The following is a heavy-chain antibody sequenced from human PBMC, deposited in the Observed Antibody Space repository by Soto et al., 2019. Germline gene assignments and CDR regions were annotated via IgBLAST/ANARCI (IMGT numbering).Heavy chain of an antibody. V-gene: IGHV4-59*01. Sequence: SETLSLTCTVSGGSISSYYWSWIRQPPGKGLEWIGYIYYSGSTNYNPSLKSRVTMSVDTSKNQFSLKLSSVTAADAAVYYCARHPGYSSGWYGLRYYFDYWGQGILVTVSS. CDR2: IYYSGST. CDR1: GGSISSYY. J-gene: IGHJ4*02. D-gene: IGHD6-19*01. CDR3: ARHPGYSSGWYGLRYYFDY.